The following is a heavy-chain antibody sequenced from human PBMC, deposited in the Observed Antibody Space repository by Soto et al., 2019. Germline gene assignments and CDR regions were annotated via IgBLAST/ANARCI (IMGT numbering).Heavy chain of an antibody. CDR2: IYSDRST. CDR3: ARGEGYFDY. CDR1: GFTFSSYP. Sequence: GGSMRLSCAASGFTFSSYPMNWARQAPGQGLEWVSVIYSDRSTYYADSVKGRFIISRDNSKNTLYLQMNGLRVEDTAVYYCARGEGYFDYWGQGTLVTVSS. J-gene: IGHJ4*02. V-gene: IGHV3-53*01.